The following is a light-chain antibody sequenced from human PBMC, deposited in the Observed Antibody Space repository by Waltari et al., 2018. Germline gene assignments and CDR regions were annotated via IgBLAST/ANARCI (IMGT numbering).Light chain of an antibody. CDR2: ATS. CDR1: QGISGW. Sequence: DILMTQSPSSVSASVGDRVTIACRASQGISGWLAWYQQKPGKAPNLLIYATSILQTGVPSRFSGSGSGTDFTLTISSLQPEDFATYYCQQANSFPLSFGGGTKVEIK. CDR3: QQANSFPLS. V-gene: IGKV1-12*01. J-gene: IGKJ4*01.